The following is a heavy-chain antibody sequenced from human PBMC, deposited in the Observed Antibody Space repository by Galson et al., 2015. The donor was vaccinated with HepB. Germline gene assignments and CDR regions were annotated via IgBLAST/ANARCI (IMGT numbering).Heavy chain of an antibody. J-gene: IGHJ4*02. Sequence: PALVKPTQALTLTCTFSGFSLSTSGMRVSWIRQPPGKALEWLARIGWDDDKFYSTSLKTRLTISKDTSKNQVVLTMTNMDPVDTATYYCARMSTASQWLADYWGQGTLVTVSS. V-gene: IGHV2-70*04. CDR3: ARMSTASQWLADY. CDR2: IGWDDDK. D-gene: IGHD6-19*01. CDR1: GFSLSTSGMR.